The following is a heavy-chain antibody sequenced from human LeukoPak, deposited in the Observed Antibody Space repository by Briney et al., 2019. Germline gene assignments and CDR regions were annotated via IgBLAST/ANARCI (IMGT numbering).Heavy chain of an antibody. CDR1: GFTFSSYA. CDR2: ISGSGGST. J-gene: IGHJ4*02. V-gene: IGHV3-23*01. Sequence: GGSLRLSCAASGFTFSSYAMSWVRQAPGKGLEWVSGISGSGGSTYYTDSVKGRFTISRDNSQNTLYLQMNSLRAEDTAVYYCATRTYDYVWGSYPYWGQGTLVTVSS. CDR3: ATRTYDYVWGSYPY. D-gene: IGHD3-16*02.